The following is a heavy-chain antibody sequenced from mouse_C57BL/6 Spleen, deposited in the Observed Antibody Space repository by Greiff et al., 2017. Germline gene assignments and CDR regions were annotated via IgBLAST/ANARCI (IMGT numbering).Heavy chain of an antibody. CDR3: ARRRLQVLYYFDY. V-gene: IGHV1-80*01. D-gene: IGHD2-2*01. J-gene: IGHJ2*01. CDR1: GYAFSSYW. CDR2: IYPGDGDT. Sequence: VQLQQSGAELVKPGASVKISCKASGYAFSSYWMNWVKQRPGKGLEWIGQIYPGDGDTNYNGKFKGKATLTADKSSSTAYMQLSSLTSEDSAVYFCARRRLQVLYYFDYWGQGTTLTVSS.